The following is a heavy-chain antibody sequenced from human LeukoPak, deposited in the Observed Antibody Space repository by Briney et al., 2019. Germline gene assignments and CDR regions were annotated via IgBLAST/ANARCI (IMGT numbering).Heavy chain of an antibody. J-gene: IGHJ4*02. D-gene: IGHD3-22*01. CDR2: LYTGGGT. CDR3: TRSGYRHPYHFDS. CDR1: GFSVRATY. Sequence: GGSLRLSCAASGFSVRATYMSWVRQTPGKGLEWVSVLYTGGGTDHADSVKGRFTISRDNSKNTLSLQMNSLRVEDTAIYYCTRSGYRHPYHFDSWGQGTLVTVSS. V-gene: IGHV3-53*01.